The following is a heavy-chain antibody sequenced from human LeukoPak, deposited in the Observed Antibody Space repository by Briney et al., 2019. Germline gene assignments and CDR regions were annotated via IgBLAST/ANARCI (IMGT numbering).Heavy chain of an antibody. CDR3: ARAYYGSGSSYFDY. Sequence: SETLSLTCAVYGGSFSGYYWSWIRQPPGKGLEWIGEINHSGSTNYNPSLKSRVTISVDTSKNQFSLKLSSVTAADTAVYYCARAYYGSGSSYFDYWGQGTLVTVSS. CDR1: GGSFSGYY. CDR2: INHSGST. J-gene: IGHJ4*02. V-gene: IGHV4-34*01. D-gene: IGHD3-10*01.